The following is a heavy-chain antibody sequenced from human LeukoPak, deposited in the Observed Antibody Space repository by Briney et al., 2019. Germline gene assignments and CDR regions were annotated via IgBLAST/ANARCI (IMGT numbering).Heavy chain of an antibody. Sequence: SETLSLTCTVSGGSTSDNYWSWIRQPPGKGLEWIGYILYSGSTNYNPSLQSRVTISVDTSKNQFSLELTSVTAADTAVYYCARHRGSGYENFFDYWGQGTLVTVSS. V-gene: IGHV4-59*08. D-gene: IGHD3-3*01. CDR2: ILYSGST. CDR3: ARHRGSGYENFFDY. CDR1: GGSTSDNY. J-gene: IGHJ4*02.